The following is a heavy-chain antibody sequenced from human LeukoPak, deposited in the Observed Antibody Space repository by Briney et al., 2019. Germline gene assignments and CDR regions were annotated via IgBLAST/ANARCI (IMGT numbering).Heavy chain of an antibody. CDR1: GYTFTGYY. J-gene: IGHJ4*02. V-gene: IGHV1-2*02. CDR3: ARGGAFYDSSGYPN. D-gene: IGHD3-22*01. Sequence: ASVNLSCTSAGYTFTGYYMDWVRQAPGPGLEWMGWINPNSGGTNYAQKFQGRVTMTRDTSISTAYMELSRLRSDDTAVYYCARGGAFYDSSGYPNWGQGTLVTVSS. CDR2: INPNSGGT.